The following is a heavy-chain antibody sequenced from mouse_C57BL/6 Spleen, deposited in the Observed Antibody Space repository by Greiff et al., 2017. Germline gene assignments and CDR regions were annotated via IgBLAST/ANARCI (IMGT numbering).Heavy chain of an antibody. CDR3: ARKGLKGYFDY. J-gene: IGHJ2*01. Sequence: QVQLQQPGAELVRPGSSVKLSCKASGYTFTSYWIEWVKQRPGHGLEWIGEILPGSGSTNYNEKFKGKATFTADTSSNTAYMQLSSLTTEDSAIYYCARKGLKGYFDYWGQGTTLTVSS. CDR2: ILPGSGST. CDR1: GYTFTSYW. D-gene: IGHD1-3*01. V-gene: IGHV1-9*01.